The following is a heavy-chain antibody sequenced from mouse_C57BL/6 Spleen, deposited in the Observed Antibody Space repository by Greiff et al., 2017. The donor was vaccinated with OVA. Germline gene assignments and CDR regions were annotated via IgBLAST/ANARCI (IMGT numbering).Heavy chain of an antibody. Sequence: EVKLMESGGGLVKPGGSLKLSCAASGFTFSDYGMHWVRQAPEKGLEWVAYISSGSRTIYYADTVKGRFTISRDNAKNTLFLQMTSLRSEDTAMYYCARPYDYDVWFAYWGQGTLVTVSA. CDR3: ARPYDYDVWFAY. J-gene: IGHJ3*01. V-gene: IGHV5-17*01. CDR2: ISSGSRTI. CDR1: GFTFSDYG. D-gene: IGHD2-4*01.